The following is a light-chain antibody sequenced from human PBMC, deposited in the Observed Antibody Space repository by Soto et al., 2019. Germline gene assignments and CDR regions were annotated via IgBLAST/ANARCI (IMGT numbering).Light chain of an antibody. J-gene: IGKJ1*01. CDR1: QSVSTY. CDR2: DAS. Sequence: EIVLTQSPVTLSLSPGERATLSCRASQSVSTYLAWYQHKPGQPPRLLISDASNRATGIPARFSGSGSDTDFTLTISSLEPEDFAVYYCHHRFNWPPWTFGQGTKVEIK. CDR3: HHRFNWPPWT. V-gene: IGKV3-11*01.